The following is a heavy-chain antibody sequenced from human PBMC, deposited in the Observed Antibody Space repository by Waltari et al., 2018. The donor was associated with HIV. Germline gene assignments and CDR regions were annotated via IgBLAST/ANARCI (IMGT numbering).Heavy chain of an antibody. V-gene: IGHV3-30*04. J-gene: IGHJ4*02. Sequence: QVQLVDSGGGVVQPGRSLRLSCAASGFHFNSYAFHWVRQAPGKGLEWVAVISYDGRHIFYADSVRGRFTISRDNSKNTLYLQMNSLTPADTAVYYCARAYNWNIRSPGFCDFWGQGTLVTVSS. D-gene: IGHD1-20*01. CDR1: GFHFNSYA. CDR3: ARAYNWNIRSPGFCDF. CDR2: ISYDGRHI.